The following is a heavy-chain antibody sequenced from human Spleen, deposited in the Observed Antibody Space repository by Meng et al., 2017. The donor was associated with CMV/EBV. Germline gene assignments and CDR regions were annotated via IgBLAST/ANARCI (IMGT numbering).Heavy chain of an antibody. D-gene: IGHD2/OR15-2a*01. CDR2: ISSGSKYI. CDR1: GFTFSSYS. J-gene: IGHJ4*02. CDR3: ASQGGTTFF. V-gene: IGHV3-21*01. Sequence: EVQLVESGGGLVKPGVSLRLSCAVSGFTFSSYSMNWVRQAPGKGLEWVSSISSGSKYIYYADSVKGRFTISRDNANSSLHLQMNSLRAEDTAVYYCASQGGTTFFWGQGTLVTVSS.